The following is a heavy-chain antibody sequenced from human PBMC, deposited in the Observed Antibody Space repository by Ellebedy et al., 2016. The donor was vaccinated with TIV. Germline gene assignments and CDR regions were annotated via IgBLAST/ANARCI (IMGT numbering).Heavy chain of an antibody. CDR2: VSRGREA. Sequence: GESLKISXAASGFPFSIPGMRWVRQRPGKGLEWVATVSRGREAYYADPFKGRFFISRDKDLNSVFLQLNNLRVEDTAVYYCSRDGREWSRDCWGQGTLVTVSS. J-gene: IGHJ4*02. D-gene: IGHD3-3*01. CDR3: SRDGREWSRDC. CDR1: GFPFSIPG. V-gene: IGHV3-21*06.